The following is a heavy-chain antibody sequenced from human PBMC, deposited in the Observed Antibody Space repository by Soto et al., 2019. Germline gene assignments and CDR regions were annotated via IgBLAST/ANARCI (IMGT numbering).Heavy chain of an antibody. Sequence: ASVKVSCKASGYTFTSYAMHWVRQAPGQRLEWMGWINAGNGNTKYSQKFQGRITITRDTSASTAYMELSSLRSEDTAVYYCARCDYGSGSYLFDYWGQGTLVTVSS. D-gene: IGHD3-10*01. V-gene: IGHV1-3*01. CDR1: GYTFTSYA. CDR2: INAGNGNT. CDR3: ARCDYGSGSYLFDY. J-gene: IGHJ4*02.